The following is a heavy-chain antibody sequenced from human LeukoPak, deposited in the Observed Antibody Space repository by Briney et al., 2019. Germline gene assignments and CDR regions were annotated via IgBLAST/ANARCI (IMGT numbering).Heavy chain of an antibody. CDR3: ARVVTYYDFWSVYEGAFDI. CDR2: IYTSGST. D-gene: IGHD3-3*01. CDR1: GGSISSYY. V-gene: IGHV4-4*07. Sequence: PSETLSLTCTVSGGSISSYYWSWIRQPAGKGLEWIGRIYTSGSTTYNPSLKSRVTISVDTSKNQFSLKLSSVTAADTAVYYCARVVTYYDFWSVYEGAFDIWGQGTMVTVSS. J-gene: IGHJ3*02.